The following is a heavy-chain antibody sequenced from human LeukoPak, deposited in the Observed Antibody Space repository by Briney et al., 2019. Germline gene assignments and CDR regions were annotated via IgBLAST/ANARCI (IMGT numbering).Heavy chain of an antibody. CDR2: ISSSGSTI. D-gene: IGHD4-17*01. J-gene: IGHJ6*02. CDR1: GFTFSDYY. V-gene: IGHV3-11*01. CDR3: AKDTVTRLGMDV. Sequence: GGSLRLSCAASGFTFSDYYMSWIRQAPGNRLEWVSYISSSGSTIYYADSVKGRFTISRDNAKNSLYLQMNSLRAEDTAVYYCAKDTVTRLGMDVWGQGTTVTVSS.